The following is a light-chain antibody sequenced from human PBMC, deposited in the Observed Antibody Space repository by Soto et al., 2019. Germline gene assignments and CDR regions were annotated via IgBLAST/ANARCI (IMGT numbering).Light chain of an antibody. CDR1: SSNIGNNA. J-gene: IGLJ3*02. Sequence: QAVVTQPPSASGTPGQRVTFSCSGSSSNIGNNAVNWYQQLPGTAPKLLIYTDNQRPSGVPDRFSGSKSGTSASLAIRGLQSEDEADYYCATWDDSLSSWVFGGGTQLTVL. CDR2: TDN. CDR3: ATWDDSLSSWV. V-gene: IGLV1-44*01.